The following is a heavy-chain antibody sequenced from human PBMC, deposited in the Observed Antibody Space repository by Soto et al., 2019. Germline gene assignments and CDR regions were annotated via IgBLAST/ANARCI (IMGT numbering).Heavy chain of an antibody. Sequence: SETLSLTCTVSGGSINSGGYYWSWIRQPPGKGLEWIGYIYYSGSTNYNPSLKSRVTMSVDTPKNQFSLRLSSVTTADTAVYYCAGLRGYAGSPIDYWGQGTLVTVSS. CDR1: GGSINSGGYY. CDR3: AGLRGYAGSPIDY. D-gene: IGHD2-15*01. V-gene: IGHV4-61*08. CDR2: IYYSGST. J-gene: IGHJ4*02.